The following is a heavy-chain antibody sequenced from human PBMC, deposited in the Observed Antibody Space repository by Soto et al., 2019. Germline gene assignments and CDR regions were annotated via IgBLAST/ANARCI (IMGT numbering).Heavy chain of an antibody. J-gene: IGHJ4*02. D-gene: IGHD3-3*01. CDR1: GGSLSSSSYY. CDR2: IYYSGST. V-gene: IGHV4-39*01. Sequence: SQTLSLTCTVSGGSLSSSSYYWGRNRQPPGKGLEWIGSIYYSGSTYYNPSLKSRVTISVDTSKNQFSLKLSSVTAADTAVYYCARQGYDFWSGYYPYYFDYWGQGTLVTVSS. CDR3: ARQGYDFWSGYYPYYFDY.